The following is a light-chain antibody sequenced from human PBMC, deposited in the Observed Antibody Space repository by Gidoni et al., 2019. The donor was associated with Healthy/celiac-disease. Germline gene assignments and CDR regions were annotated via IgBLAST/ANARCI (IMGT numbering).Light chain of an antibody. CDR2: EVS. J-gene: IGLJ2*01. V-gene: IGLV2-14*01. CDR3: SSYTSSSTRV. Sequence: QSALTQPASVSGSPAQSITISCTGTSSDVGGYNYVSWYQQHPGKAPKLMIYEVSNRPPGVSNRFSGSKSGNTASLTISGLQAEDEADYYCSSYTSSSTRVFGGGTKLTVL. CDR1: SSDVGGYNY.